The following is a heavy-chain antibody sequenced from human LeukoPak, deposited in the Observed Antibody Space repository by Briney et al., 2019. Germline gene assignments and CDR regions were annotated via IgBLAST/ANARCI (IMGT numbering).Heavy chain of an antibody. Sequence: GGSLRLSCAASGFTFSSYSMNWVRQAPGKGLEWVSSISSSSSYIYYADSAKGRFTISRDNAKNSLYLQMNSLRAEDTAVYYCAREREKWELLAPDYWGQGTLVTVSS. CDR2: ISSSSSYI. V-gene: IGHV3-21*01. CDR1: GFTFSSYS. CDR3: AREREKWELLAPDY. J-gene: IGHJ4*02. D-gene: IGHD1-26*01.